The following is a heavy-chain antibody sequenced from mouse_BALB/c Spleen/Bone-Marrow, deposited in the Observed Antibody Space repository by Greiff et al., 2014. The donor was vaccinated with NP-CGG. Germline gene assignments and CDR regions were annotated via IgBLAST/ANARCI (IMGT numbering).Heavy chain of an antibody. J-gene: IGHJ2*01. Sequence: EVMLVESGAELVRSGASVKLSCTASGFNIKDYYMHWVKQRPEQGLEWIGWIDPENGDTEYAPKFQGKATMTADTSSNTAYLQLSSLTSEDTAVYYCNEGYGNYGYWGQGTTLIVSS. CDR3: NEGYGNYGY. CDR1: GFNIKDYY. V-gene: IGHV14-4*02. D-gene: IGHD2-10*02. CDR2: IDPENGDT.